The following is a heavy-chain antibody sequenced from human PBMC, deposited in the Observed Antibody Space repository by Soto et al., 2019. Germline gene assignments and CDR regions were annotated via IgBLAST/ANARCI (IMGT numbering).Heavy chain of an antibody. D-gene: IGHD3-16*01. Sequence: QVQLQQWGAGLLKPSETLSLTCAVYGGSFSGYYWSWIRQPPGKGLEWIGEINHSGSTNYNPSLKRRVTISVDTSKNQYSLKLRSVAAADTAVYYCARPRIMITSGGQGGSYMDVWGKGTTVTVSS. CDR1: GGSFSGYY. CDR3: ARPRIMITSGGQGGSYMDV. CDR2: INHSGST. J-gene: IGHJ6*03. V-gene: IGHV4-34*01.